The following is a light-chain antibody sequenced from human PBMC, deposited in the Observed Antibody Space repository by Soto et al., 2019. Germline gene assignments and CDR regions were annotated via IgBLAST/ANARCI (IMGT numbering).Light chain of an antibody. J-gene: IGKJ1*01. CDR2: DAS. CDR3: QQYDTYPWT. CDR1: QSIVRC. Sequence: DIQMTQSPSTLSASGEDGVTLSCRASQSIVRCLAWYQQKPGKAPNLLIYDASTLKSGVPSRFSGSGSGTEFTLTISSLQPDDFATYYCQQYDTYPWTFGQGTKVDIK. V-gene: IGKV1-5*01.